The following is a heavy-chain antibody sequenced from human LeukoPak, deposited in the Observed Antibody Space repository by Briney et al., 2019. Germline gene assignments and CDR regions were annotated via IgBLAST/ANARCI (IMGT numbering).Heavy chain of an antibody. Sequence: PGRSLRLSCAASGFTFSSYAMHWVRQAPGKGLEWVAVISYDGSNKYYADSVKGRFTISRDNSKNTLYLQMNSLRAEHTAVYYCARDYYDLWSGYYPQYYYYYMDVWGKGTTVTVSS. CDR1: GFTFSSYA. V-gene: IGHV3-30*04. CDR2: ISYDGSNK. CDR3: ARDYYDLWSGYYPQYYYYYMDV. J-gene: IGHJ6*03. D-gene: IGHD3-3*01.